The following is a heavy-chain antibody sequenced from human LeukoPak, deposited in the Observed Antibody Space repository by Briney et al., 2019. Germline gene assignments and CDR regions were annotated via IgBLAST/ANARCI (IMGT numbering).Heavy chain of an antibody. V-gene: IGHV3-49*04. Sequence: GVLRLSCTASGFTFGDYAMSWVRQAPGKGLEWVGFIRTKAYGGTTEYAASVKGRFTISRDDSKSIAYLQMNSLKTEDTAVYYCTGGVDSSVAFRLYWGQGALVTVSS. CDR1: GFTFGDYA. J-gene: IGHJ4*02. CDR2: IRTKAYGGTT. D-gene: IGHD2-8*02. CDR3: TGGVDSSVAFRLY.